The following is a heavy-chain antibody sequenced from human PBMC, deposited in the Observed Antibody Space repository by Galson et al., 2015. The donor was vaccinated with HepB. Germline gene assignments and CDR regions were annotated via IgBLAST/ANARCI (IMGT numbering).Heavy chain of an antibody. J-gene: IGHJ4*02. CDR1: GGSISSSSYY. CDR3: ARHESESKTYAADN. D-gene: IGHD2-2*01. CDR2: FYYTGNT. Sequence: ETLSLTCTVFGGSISSSSYYWGWLRQPPGKGLEWIGSFYYTGNTHYNPSLKSRVTISGDTSKNQFSLKLNSVTAADTAVYYCARHESESKTYAADNWGQGTLVTVSS. V-gene: IGHV4-39*01.